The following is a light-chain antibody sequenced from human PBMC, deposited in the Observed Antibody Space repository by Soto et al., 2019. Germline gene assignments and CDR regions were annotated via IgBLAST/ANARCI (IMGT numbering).Light chain of an antibody. CDR2: ECT. V-gene: IGLV2-23*01. Sequence: QSALTQPASVSGSPGQSITISCTGTTSDIGNYKFVSWYQQHPGKAPKLMIYECTKRPSGVSDRFSASKSGNAASLTISGLQAEEEAAYYCSPHAGDHVVLGGGTELTVL. CDR3: SPHAGDHVV. J-gene: IGLJ2*01. CDR1: TSDIGNYKF.